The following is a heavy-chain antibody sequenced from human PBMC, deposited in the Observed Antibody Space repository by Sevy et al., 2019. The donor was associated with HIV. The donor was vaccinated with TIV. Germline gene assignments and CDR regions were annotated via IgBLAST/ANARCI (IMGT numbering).Heavy chain of an antibody. J-gene: IGHJ4*01. V-gene: IGHV4-38-2*02. Sequence: SETLSLTCAVSGYSISSGYYWGWIRQPPGKGLEWIGTIYPGGSTYYNPSLKSRVSISVDTSKNLFSLKLTSVTAADTAVYYCARDRGAPGDSDYGSDDWGHGTLVTVSS. CDR1: GYSISSGYY. CDR2: IYPGGST. D-gene: IGHD4-17*01. CDR3: ARDRGAPGDSDYGSDD.